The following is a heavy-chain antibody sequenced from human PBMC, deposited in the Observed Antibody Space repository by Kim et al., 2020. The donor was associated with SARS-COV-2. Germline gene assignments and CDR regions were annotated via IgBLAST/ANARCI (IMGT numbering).Heavy chain of an antibody. CDR3: ARSADPYSSTDAFDI. D-gene: IGHD6-13*01. V-gene: IGHV3-11*06. J-gene: IGHJ3*02. Sequence: DSVKGRFTISRDNAKNSLYLQMNSLRAEDTAVYYCARSADPYSSTDAFDIWGQGTMVNVSS.